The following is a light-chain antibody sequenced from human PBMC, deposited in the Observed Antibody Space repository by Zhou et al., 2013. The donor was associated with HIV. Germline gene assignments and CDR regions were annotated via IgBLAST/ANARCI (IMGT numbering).Light chain of an antibody. CDR3: QKYNSAPRT. CDR1: QGIKNY. J-gene: IGKJ1*01. V-gene: IGKV1-27*01. Sequence: DIQMTQSPSSLSASVGDRVTITCRASQGIKNYLAWYQQTSGKVPKLLIYAASTLHSGVPSRFSGSGSGTNFTLTISSLQSEDAATYYCQKYNSAPRTFGQGTNVEIK. CDR2: AAS.